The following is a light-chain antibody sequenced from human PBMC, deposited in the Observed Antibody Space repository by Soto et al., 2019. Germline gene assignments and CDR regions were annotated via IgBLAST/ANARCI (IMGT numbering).Light chain of an antibody. Sequence: DIQMPQSPSTLSASVGDRVTITCRASQSISSWLAWYQQRPGKAPKLLIYKTSSLESGVPSRFSGSGSGTEFTLSISSLQPDDLATYYCQQYNNYGYTFGQGTKLEIK. CDR3: QQYNNYGYT. CDR1: QSISSW. V-gene: IGKV1-5*03. J-gene: IGKJ2*01. CDR2: KTS.